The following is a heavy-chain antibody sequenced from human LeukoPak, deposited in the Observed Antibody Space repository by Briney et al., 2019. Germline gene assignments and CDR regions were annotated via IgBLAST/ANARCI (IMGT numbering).Heavy chain of an antibody. D-gene: IGHD2-21*01. CDR3: ARDGAYCGGDCYPGFDP. J-gene: IGHJ5*02. V-gene: IGHV4-30-4*08. Sequence: SEALSLTCTVSGGSISSGDYYWSWIRQPPGKGLEWIGYIYYSGSTYYNPSLKSRVTISVDTSENQFSLKLSSVTAADTAVYYCARDGAYCGGDCYPGFDPWGQGTLVTVSS. CDR1: GGSISSGDYY. CDR2: IYYSGST.